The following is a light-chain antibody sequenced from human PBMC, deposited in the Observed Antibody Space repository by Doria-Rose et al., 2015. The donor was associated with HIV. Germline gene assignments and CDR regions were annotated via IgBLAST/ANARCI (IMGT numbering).Light chain of an antibody. V-gene: IGKV3-20*01. Sequence: TQSPGTLSLSPGERATLSCRASQSFSSTYLAWYQQKPGQAPSLLIYDGSTRATDIPDRFSASGSGTDSTLTINRLEPEDFALYYCHQYGTSWTFGQGTEVEI. CDR3: HQYGTSWT. CDR2: DGS. J-gene: IGKJ1*01. CDR1: QSFSSTY.